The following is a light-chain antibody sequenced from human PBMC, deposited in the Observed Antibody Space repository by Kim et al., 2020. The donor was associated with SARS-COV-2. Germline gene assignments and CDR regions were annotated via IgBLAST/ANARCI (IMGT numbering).Light chain of an antibody. V-gene: IGKV3-20*01. CDR3: QQYGGSPRYT. CDR2: GAS. CDR1: QSISSSN. Sequence: EIVLTQSPGTLSLSPGERVTLSCRASQSISSSNLAWYQQQPDQAPRLLIYGASSRATGIPDRFSGSGSGTDFTLTISRLEPEDFGVYYCQQYGGSPRYTFGQGTKLEI. J-gene: IGKJ2*01.